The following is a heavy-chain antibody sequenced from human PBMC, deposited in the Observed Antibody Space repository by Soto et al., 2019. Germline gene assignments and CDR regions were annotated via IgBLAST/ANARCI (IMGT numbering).Heavy chain of an antibody. CDR2: IYHSGST. CDR3: ARDQLEGNWFDP. J-gene: IGHJ5*02. V-gene: IGHV4-30-2*01. CDR1: GGSISSGGYS. Sequence: QLQLQESGSGLVRPSQTLSLTCAVSGGSISSGGYSWNWIRQPPGKGLEWIGYIYHSGSTLYNPSLKSRVTISVDKSKIQFSLKLTSVTAADTAVYYCARDQLEGNWFDPWGQGTLGTVSS. D-gene: IGHD1-1*01.